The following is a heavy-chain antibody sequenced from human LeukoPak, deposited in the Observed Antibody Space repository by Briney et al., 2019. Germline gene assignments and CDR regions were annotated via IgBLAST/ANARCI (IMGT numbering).Heavy chain of an antibody. Sequence: GRSLRLSCAASGFTFDDYAMHWVRQAPGKGLEWVSGISWNSGSIGYADSVKGRFTISRDNAKNSLYLQMNSLSAEDTAFYYCAKDRNPTGGYSGYFDYWGQGTLVTVSS. J-gene: IGHJ4*02. V-gene: IGHV3-9*01. D-gene: IGHD1-26*01. CDR1: GFTFDDYA. CDR2: ISWNSGSI. CDR3: AKDRNPTGGYSGYFDY.